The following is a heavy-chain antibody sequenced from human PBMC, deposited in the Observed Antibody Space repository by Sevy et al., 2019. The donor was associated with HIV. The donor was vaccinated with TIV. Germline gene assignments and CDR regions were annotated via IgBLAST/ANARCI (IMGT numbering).Heavy chain of an antibody. Sequence: SETLSLTCSVSGGSISKIGNYWGWVRQPPGERLEWIGDIFHTGKTNYNPSLKSRITISLDTSKNQFSLKLSSVTAADTAVYYCAKIYDYWGPGALVTVSS. D-gene: IGHD3-3*01. V-gene: IGHV4-39*01. CDR2: IFHTGKT. CDR3: AKIYDY. CDR1: GGSISKIGNY. J-gene: IGHJ4*02.